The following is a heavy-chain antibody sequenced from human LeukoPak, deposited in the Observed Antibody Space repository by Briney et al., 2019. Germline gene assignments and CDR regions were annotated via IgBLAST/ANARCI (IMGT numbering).Heavy chain of an antibody. CDR1: GFTFSSYG. Sequence: GRSLRLSCAASGFTFSSYGMHWVRQAPGKGPEWVAVISYDGSNKYYADSVKGRFTISRDNSKNTLYLQMNSLRAEDTAVYYCAKDSSYGCDYWGQGTLVTVSS. CDR2: ISYDGSNK. D-gene: IGHD5-18*01. CDR3: AKDSSYGCDY. J-gene: IGHJ4*02. V-gene: IGHV3-30*18.